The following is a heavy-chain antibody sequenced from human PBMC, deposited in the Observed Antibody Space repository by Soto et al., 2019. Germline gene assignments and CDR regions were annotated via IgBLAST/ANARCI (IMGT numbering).Heavy chain of an antibody. Sequence: ASVKVSCKASGYTFTNYAISWVRQAPGQGLEWMGWISAYNGNTNYAQKLQGRVTMTTDTSTSSASMELRSLRSDDTAVYYCARAWFGDFVYYFDYWGQGSLVTVSS. D-gene: IGHD3-10*01. J-gene: IGHJ4*02. CDR2: ISAYNGNT. CDR1: GYTFTNYA. V-gene: IGHV1-18*01. CDR3: ARAWFGDFVYYFDY.